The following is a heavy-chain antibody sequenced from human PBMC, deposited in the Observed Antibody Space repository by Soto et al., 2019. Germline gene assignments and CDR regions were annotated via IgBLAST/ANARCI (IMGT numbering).Heavy chain of an antibody. J-gene: IGHJ5*02. CDR2: ISSSRSHT. D-gene: IGHD2-2*01. Sequence: QVQLVESGGGLVKPGGSLRLSCAASGFTFSDYYMNWIRQAPGKGLEWVSYISSSRSHTNYADSVKGRFTISRDNAKNSLYLKMNRLRVEDTAVYYCARDLFCTNTSCYRGWFDPWGQGTLVTVSS. CDR1: GFTFSDYY. V-gene: IGHV3-11*06. CDR3: ARDLFCTNTSCYRGWFDP.